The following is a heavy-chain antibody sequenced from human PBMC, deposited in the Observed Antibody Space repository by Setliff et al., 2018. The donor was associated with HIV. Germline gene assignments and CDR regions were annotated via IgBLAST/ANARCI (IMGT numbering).Heavy chain of an antibody. Sequence: KPSETLSLTCSVSGGSINRGTYYWTWIRQSAGKGLEWIGHIYITGDTDYNPSLKSRVTISVDTSKNQFSLTLTSVTATDTAVYYCARSQPDTIFGVVVFDCWGQGKMVTVSS. CDR1: GGSINRGTYY. J-gene: IGHJ4*02. V-gene: IGHV4-61*09. CDR3: ARSQPDTIFGVVVFDC. CDR2: IYITGDT. D-gene: IGHD3-3*01.